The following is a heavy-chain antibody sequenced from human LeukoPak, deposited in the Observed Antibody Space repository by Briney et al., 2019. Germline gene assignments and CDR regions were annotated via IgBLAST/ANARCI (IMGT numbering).Heavy chain of an antibody. CDR1: GGSISSSNW. CDR3: ARDRYFDL. V-gene: IGHV4-4*02. CDR2: IYHSGST. Sequence: SETLSLTCAVSGGSISSSNWWSWVRQPPGKGLEWIGEIYHSGSTNYNPSLKDRVTISVDKSKNQFSLKLNSVTAADTAAYYCARDRYFDLWGRGTLVTVSS. J-gene: IGHJ2*01.